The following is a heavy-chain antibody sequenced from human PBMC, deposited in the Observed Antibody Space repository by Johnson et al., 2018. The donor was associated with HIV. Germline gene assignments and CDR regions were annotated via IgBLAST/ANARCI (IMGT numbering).Heavy chain of an antibody. J-gene: IGHJ3*02. CDR3: ARGYILTGYSGALDM. V-gene: IGHV3-66*01. D-gene: IGHD3-9*01. CDR1: GFTVSRNY. Sequence: MQLVESGGGLVQPGGSLRLSCAASGFTVSRNYMNWVRQAPGKGLEWVSVIYSGGSTHYADSVKGRFTISRDNSKNTVYLQMNSLRAEDTAVYYCARGYILTGYSGALDMWGQGTMVTVSS. CDR2: IYSGGST.